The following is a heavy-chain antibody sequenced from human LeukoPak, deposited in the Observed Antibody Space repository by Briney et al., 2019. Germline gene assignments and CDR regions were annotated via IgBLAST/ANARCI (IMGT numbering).Heavy chain of an antibody. CDR1: GYSFTNYW. D-gene: IGHD5-12*01. J-gene: IGHJ4*02. Sequence: GESLKISCKGSGYSFTNYWIGWVRQMPGKGLEWMGIINPTDSDTKYSPSFQGQVTISADKSITTAYLQWSSLKASDTAMYYCARLEGLTGGYDCFDYWGQGTLVTVSS. V-gene: IGHV5-51*01. CDR2: INPTDSDT. CDR3: ARLEGLTGGYDCFDY.